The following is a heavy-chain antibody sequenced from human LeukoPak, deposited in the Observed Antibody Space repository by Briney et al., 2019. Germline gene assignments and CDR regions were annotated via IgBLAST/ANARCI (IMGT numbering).Heavy chain of an antibody. Sequence: GGSRRLSCAGSGFSFSTYRMNWVRQAPGKGREWVSSISRRRDDIYYAESVKGRFTISRDKAKNSLYLQTHPLRAEDTAVYYCARDSSWYDYWGQGTLVTVSS. V-gene: IGHV3-21*01. J-gene: IGHJ4*02. CDR1: GFSFSTYR. D-gene: IGHD6-13*01. CDR3: ARDSSWYDY. CDR2: ISRRRDDI.